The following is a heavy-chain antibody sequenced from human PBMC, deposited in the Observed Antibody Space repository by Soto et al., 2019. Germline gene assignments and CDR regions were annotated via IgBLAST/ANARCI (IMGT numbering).Heavy chain of an antibody. Sequence: PSETLSLTCTVSGGSISSYYWSWIRQPPGKGLEWIGYIYYSGSTNYNPSLKSRVTISVDTSKNQFSLKLSSVTAADTAVYYCARVYSSGWYDLSIDYWGQGTLVTVS. CDR2: IYYSGST. CDR1: GGSISSYY. J-gene: IGHJ4*02. CDR3: ARVYSSGWYDLSIDY. V-gene: IGHV4-59*01. D-gene: IGHD6-19*01.